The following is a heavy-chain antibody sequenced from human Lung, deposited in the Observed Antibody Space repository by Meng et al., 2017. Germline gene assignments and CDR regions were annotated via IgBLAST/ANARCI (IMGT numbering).Heavy chain of an antibody. CDR3: ARFETVGVATGDF. CDR1: GFTFSNYS. J-gene: IGHJ4*02. V-gene: IGHV3-21*01. Sequence: EVQLVESGGGLVTPGGSLRLSCAASGFTFSNYSTNWVRQAPGKGLEWVSSISSDSRYIFYADSVKGRFTISRDNAKNSLYLQMNSLSPEDTAVFYCARFETVGVATGDFWGQGTLSPSPQ. CDR2: ISSDSRYI. D-gene: IGHD2-15*01.